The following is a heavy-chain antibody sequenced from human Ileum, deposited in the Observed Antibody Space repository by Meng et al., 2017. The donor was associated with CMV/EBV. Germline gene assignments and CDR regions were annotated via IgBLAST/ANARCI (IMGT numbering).Heavy chain of an antibody. CDR2: INWDGTNT. CDR3: ARDGH. Sequence: VQVVESGGGVVQPGGSLRLSCAASGFTFDDYSMHWVRQRPGKGLEWISIINWDGTNTDYADSVRGRFTISRDNSRNSLYLEMNSLRTEDTAFYFCARDGHWGQGTLVTVSS. J-gene: IGHJ4*02. V-gene: IGHV3-43*01. CDR1: GFTFDDYS.